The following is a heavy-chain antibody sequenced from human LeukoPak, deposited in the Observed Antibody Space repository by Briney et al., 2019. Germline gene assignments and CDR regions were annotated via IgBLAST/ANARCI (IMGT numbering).Heavy chain of an antibody. V-gene: IGHV3-15*01. J-gene: IGHJ3*02. D-gene: IGHD6-6*01. Sequence: EGSLRLSCAASGFTFSNAWMSWVRQAPGKGLEWVGRIKSKTDGGTTDYAAPVKGRFTISRDDSKNTLYLQMNSLKTEDTAVYYCTTAYSSSSGIDAFDIWGQGTMVTVSS. CDR3: TTAYSSSSGIDAFDI. CDR1: GFTFSNAW. CDR2: IKSKTDGGTT.